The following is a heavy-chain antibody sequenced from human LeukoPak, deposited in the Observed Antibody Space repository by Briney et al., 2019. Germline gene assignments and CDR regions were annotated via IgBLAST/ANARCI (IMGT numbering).Heavy chain of an antibody. Sequence: SETLSLTCTVSGGSISSYYWDWIRQPAGKGLEWIGRFYSTENTIYNPSLKSRVTMSGDTSKNQLSLKLNSVTVADTAIYYCARVIVATWDDDWFDPWGQGILVTVSS. V-gene: IGHV4-4*07. CDR3: ARVIVATWDDDWFDP. J-gene: IGHJ5*02. CDR2: FYSTENT. CDR1: GGSISSYY. D-gene: IGHD1-1*01.